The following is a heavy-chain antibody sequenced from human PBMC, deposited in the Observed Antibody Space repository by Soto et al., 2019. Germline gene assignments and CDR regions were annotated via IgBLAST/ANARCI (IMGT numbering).Heavy chain of an antibody. Sequence: GGSLRLSCAASGFTFSSYAMSWVRQAPGKGLEWVSAISGSGGSTYYADSVKGRFTISRDNSKNTLYLQMNSLRAEDTAVYYCAKGGPHMVRGVIISQRTPFDYWGQGTLVTVSS. CDR3: AKGGPHMVRGVIISQRTPFDY. D-gene: IGHD3-10*01. CDR2: ISGSGGST. V-gene: IGHV3-23*01. CDR1: GFTFSSYA. J-gene: IGHJ4*02.